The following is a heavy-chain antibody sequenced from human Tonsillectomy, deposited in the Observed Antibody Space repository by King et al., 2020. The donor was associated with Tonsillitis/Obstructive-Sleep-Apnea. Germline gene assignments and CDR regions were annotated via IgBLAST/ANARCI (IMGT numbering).Heavy chain of an antibody. Sequence: VQLQQWGAGLLKPSETLSLTCAVYGGSFSGYYWNWIRQPPGKGLEWIGEIDHSGSTNYNPSLKSRVTISQDTSKNPFSLKLSSVTAADTAVYYCARAHSSSLDYWGQGTLVTVSS. CDR1: GGSFSGYY. D-gene: IGHD6-13*01. CDR3: ARAHSSSLDY. V-gene: IGHV4-34*01. J-gene: IGHJ4*02. CDR2: IDHSGST.